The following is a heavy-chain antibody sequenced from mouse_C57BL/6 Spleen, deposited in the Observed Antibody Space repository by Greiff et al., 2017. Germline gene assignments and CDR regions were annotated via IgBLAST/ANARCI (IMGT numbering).Heavy chain of an antibody. CDR3: ARHNAGWYFDV. D-gene: IGHD4-1*01. J-gene: IGHJ1*03. CDR1: GFTFSSYT. Sequence: EVMLVESGGGLVKPGGSLKLSCAASGFTFSSYTMSWVRQTPEKRLEWVATISGGGGNTNYPDSVKGRFTISRDNAKNTLYLQMSSLRSEDTALYYCARHNAGWYFDVWGTGTTVTVSS. V-gene: IGHV5-9*01. CDR2: ISGGGGNT.